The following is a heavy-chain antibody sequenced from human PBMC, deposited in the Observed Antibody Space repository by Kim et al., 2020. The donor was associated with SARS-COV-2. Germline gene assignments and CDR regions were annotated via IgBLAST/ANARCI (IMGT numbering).Heavy chain of an antibody. CDR3: ARGRAGVVPSPILCIGPHYDYVMDV. CDR2: INHSGSI. D-gene: IGHD2-2*02. CDR1: GGSFSGYH. V-gene: IGHV4-34*01. J-gene: IGHJ6*02. Sequence: SETLSLTCAVYGGSFSGYHWSWIRQPPGKGLEWIGEINHSGSITYNPSLKSRVTIPIVTSKNQFSLMLTSVTAADTGFYFCARGRAGVVPSPILCIGPHYDYVMDVWGHGTAVTVSS.